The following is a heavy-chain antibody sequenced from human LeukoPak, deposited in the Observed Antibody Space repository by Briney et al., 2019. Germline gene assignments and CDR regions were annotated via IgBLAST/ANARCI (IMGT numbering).Heavy chain of an antibody. CDR2: ISSSSSTI. D-gene: IGHD3-16*02. CDR3: ARALMITFGGVIVTRSFDY. Sequence: GGSLRLSCAASGFTFSSYSMNWVRQAPGKGLEWVSHISSSSSTIYYADSVKGRFTISRDNAKNSLYLQMNSLRAEDTAVYYCARALMITFGGVIVTRSFDYWGQGTLVTVSS. V-gene: IGHV3-48*01. CDR1: GFTFSSYS. J-gene: IGHJ4*02.